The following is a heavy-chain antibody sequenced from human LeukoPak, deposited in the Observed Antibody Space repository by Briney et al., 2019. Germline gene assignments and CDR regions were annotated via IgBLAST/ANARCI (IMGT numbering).Heavy chain of an antibody. CDR2: ITSSSSAL. V-gene: IGHV3-48*01. Sequence: GGSLRLSCAASGFTFSGYSMNWVRQAPGKGLEWVSYITSSSSALYYADSVKGRFTISRDNAKNSLYLQMNSLRAEDTAVYYCARVRGSHWVDIWGRGTLVSVSS. J-gene: IGHJ3*02. CDR1: GFTFSGYS. D-gene: IGHD1-26*01. CDR3: ARVRGSHWVDI.